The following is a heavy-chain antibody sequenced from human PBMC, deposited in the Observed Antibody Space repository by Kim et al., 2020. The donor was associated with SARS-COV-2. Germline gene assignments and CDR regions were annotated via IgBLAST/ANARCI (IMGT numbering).Heavy chain of an antibody. V-gene: IGHV3-48*02. CDR3: ARWPRVNGSGSRVTDYYDCGMGG. J-gene: IGHJ6*02. CDR1: GFTFSSYS. Sequence: GGSLRLSCAASGFTFSSYSMNWVRQAPGKGLEWVSYISSSSSTIYYADSVKGRFTISRDNAKNSLYLQMNSLRDEDTAVYYCARWPRVNGSGSRVTDYYDCGMGGWGQGTTVTASS. D-gene: IGHD3-10*01. CDR2: ISSSSSTI.